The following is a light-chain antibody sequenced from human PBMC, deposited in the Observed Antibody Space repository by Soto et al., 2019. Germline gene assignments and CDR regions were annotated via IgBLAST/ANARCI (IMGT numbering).Light chain of an antibody. V-gene: IGKV1-9*01. CDR1: QSIANY. CDR3: LQHNSYPLT. CDR2: AAS. J-gene: IGKJ5*01. Sequence: DIQMTQSPSSLSASVGDRVTITCRASQSIANYLNWYQQKPGTAPKLLIYAASTLQSGVPSRFSGSGSGTEFTLTISSLQPEDFATYYCLQHNSYPLTFGQGTRLEIK.